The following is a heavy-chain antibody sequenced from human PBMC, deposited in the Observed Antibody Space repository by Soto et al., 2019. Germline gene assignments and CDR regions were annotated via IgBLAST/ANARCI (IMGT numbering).Heavy chain of an antibody. J-gene: IGHJ6*02. D-gene: IGHD3-22*01. Sequence: GGSLRLSCVASGFTLSTYWMNWVRQAPGKGLEWVANIKQDESEKYYVDSVKGRFTISRDNAKNSLYLQMNSLRAEDTAVYYYARFGGNSYDTSGGGRMDVWGQGTTVTVSS. CDR2: IKQDESEK. V-gene: IGHV3-7*01. CDR1: GFTLSTYW. CDR3: ARFGGNSYDTSGGGRMDV.